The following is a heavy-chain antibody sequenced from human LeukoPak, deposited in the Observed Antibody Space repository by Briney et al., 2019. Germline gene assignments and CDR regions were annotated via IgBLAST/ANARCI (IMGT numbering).Heavy chain of an antibody. V-gene: IGHV4-38-2*02. D-gene: IGHD3-22*01. J-gene: IGHJ2*01. CDR1: GYSISSVYY. CDR3: GRGGYYDSSGYYYEDWYFEL. CDR2: MYHSGST. Sequence: SETLFLTCTVSGYSISSVYYWGWIRQPPGKELEWVGGMYHSGSTDYNPSLKSRVTISVGQSKNQFSLKLSSVTAADTAVYSCGRGGYYDSSGYYYEDWYFELWGRGTLVTVSS.